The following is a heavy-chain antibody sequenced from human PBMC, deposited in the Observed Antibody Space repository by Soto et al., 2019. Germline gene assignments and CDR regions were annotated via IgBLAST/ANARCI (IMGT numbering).Heavy chain of an antibody. D-gene: IGHD3-10*01. J-gene: IGHJ4*02. V-gene: IGHV5-51*01. CDR1: GYSFPSYW. CDR2: IYPGDSDT. CDR3: ARVRVIRGVIPSHFGL. Sequence: GESLKISCKGSGYSFPSYWIGWVRQMPGKGLEWMGIIYPGDSDTRYSPSFQGQVTISTDKSISTAFLQWSSLRSDDTAVYYCARVRVIRGVIPSHFGLWGQGTQVTVSS.